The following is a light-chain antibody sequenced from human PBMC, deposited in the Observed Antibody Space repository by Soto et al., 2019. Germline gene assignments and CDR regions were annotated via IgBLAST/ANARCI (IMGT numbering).Light chain of an antibody. CDR2: IAT. V-gene: IGKV1-39*01. CDR1: QSVTTN. CDR3: QQSYKTPWT. J-gene: IGKJ1*01. Sequence: MTQSPATLSVSPGERATLSCRASQSVTTNMAWYQQKRGKAPKLLIYIATTLQSGVPSRFSGSGSGTDFTLTISSLQPEDFATYYCQQSYKTPWTFGQGTKVDIK.